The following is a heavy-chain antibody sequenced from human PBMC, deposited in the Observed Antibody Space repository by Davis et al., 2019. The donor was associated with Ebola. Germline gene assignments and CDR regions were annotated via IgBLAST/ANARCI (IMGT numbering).Heavy chain of an antibody. D-gene: IGHD3-10*01. J-gene: IGHJ3*02. V-gene: IGHV3-23*01. CDR1: GFPFSSYA. Sequence: GESPKTSCAASGFPFSSYAMSWVRHAPGKGLEWVSAISGSGGSTYYADSVKGRFTISRDNSKNTLYLQMNSLRAEDTAVYYCAKWGRGNYYGSGSYYNLLANAFDIWGQGTMVTVSS. CDR2: ISGSGGST. CDR3: AKWGRGNYYGSGSYYNLLANAFDI.